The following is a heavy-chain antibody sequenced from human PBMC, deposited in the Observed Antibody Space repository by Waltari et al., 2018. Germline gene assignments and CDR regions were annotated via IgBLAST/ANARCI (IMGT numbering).Heavy chain of an antibody. V-gene: IGHV3-30*04. Sequence: QVEMEESGGGVVQPGRSLTLSCADAKVTFNGHAMHWVRQAPGKGREWVAGISFDGRNTYYDDSVKGRFSISRDHSKNTVYLHLSSLRREDTSVYFCTRDGAGGNSYFDYWGRGNVVTVSS. J-gene: IGHJ4*02. CDR1: KVTFNGHA. CDR2: ISFDGRNT. D-gene: IGHD1-1*01. CDR3: TRDGAGGNSYFDY.